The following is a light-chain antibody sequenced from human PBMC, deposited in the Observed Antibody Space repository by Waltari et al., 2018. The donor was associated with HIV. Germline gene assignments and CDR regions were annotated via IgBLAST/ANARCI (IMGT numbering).Light chain of an antibody. J-gene: IGKJ4*01. CDR2: GAF. CDR1: QSVGSN. V-gene: IGKV3-15*01. Sequence: ETVMTQSPATLSVSPVERATLSCRASQSVGSNLAWYQQNPGQAPRLPVYGAFTRATGIPARFSGSGSGTEFTLTISSLQSEDFAVYSCQQYHNWPLTFGGGTKVEIK. CDR3: QQYHNWPLT.